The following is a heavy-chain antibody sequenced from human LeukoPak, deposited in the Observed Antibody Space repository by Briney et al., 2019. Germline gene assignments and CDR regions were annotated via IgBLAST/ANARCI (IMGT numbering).Heavy chain of an antibody. V-gene: IGHV3-30*03. D-gene: IGHD6-19*01. Sequence: QPGGSLRLSCTASGFTFSHYGMHWVRQAPGKGLEWVALISYDGSTEYYADSVRGRFTISRDNAKNTLYLQMNSLRAEDTAVYFCARGYSGGYYPYWGQGTLVTVSS. J-gene: IGHJ4*02. CDR2: ISYDGSTE. CDR1: GFTFSHYG. CDR3: ARGYSGGYYPY.